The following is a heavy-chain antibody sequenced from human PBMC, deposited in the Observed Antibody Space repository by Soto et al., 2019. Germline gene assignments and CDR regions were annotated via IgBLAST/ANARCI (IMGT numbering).Heavy chain of an antibody. D-gene: IGHD2-8*02. CDR2: IHYIGTT. Sequence: QVQLLESGPGLVKPSETLSLTCTLYGGSISSYFWSWIRQPPGKGLEWIGDIHYIGTTVYSPSLKSRVTMLIDTSENQFTLNLTSVTAADTAVYSCARDTGRYYLDSWGQGSLVVVSS. J-gene: IGHJ4*02. CDR3: ARDTGRYYLDS. CDR1: GGSISSYF. V-gene: IGHV4-59*01.